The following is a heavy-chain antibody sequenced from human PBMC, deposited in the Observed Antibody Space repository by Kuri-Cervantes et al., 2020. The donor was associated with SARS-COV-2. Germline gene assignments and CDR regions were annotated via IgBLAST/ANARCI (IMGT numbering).Heavy chain of an antibody. CDR2: ISESGDIT. D-gene: IGHD3-3*01. CDR3: AKAYYDFWSGYYRGGYYFDY. Sequence: GGSLRLSCAASGFTFSSYAMTWVRQAPGKGLEWVSGISESGDITDYADSVKGRFTISRDSSKNTLYLQMDSLKVEDTAAYYCAKAYYDFWSGYYRGGYYFDYWGQGTLVTVSS. V-gene: IGHV3-23*01. J-gene: IGHJ4*02. CDR1: GFTFSSYA.